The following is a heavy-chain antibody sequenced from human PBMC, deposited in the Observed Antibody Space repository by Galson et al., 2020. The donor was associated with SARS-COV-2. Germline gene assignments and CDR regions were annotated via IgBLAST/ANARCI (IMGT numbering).Heavy chain of an antibody. D-gene: IGHD2-8*02. Sequence: SETLSLTCAVYGGSFSGYFWSWIRQPPGKGLEWIGEVNHSGSTNYNPSLKSRVTISVDTSKNQFSPKLSSVTAADTAVYYCARGLDGTGRFNGWDYWGQGTLVTVSS. J-gene: IGHJ4*02. CDR3: ARGLDGTGRFNGWDY. CDR1: GGSFSGYF. CDR2: VNHSGST. V-gene: IGHV4-34*01.